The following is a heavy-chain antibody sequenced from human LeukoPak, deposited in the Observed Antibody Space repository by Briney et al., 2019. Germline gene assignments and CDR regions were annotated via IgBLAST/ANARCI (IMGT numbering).Heavy chain of an antibody. V-gene: IGHV3-21*01. CDR3: ARDSSWSFDY. J-gene: IGHJ4*02. CDR1: GFTFADYS. Sequence: GGSLRLSCAASGFTFADYSMNWVRQAPGKGLEWVSSISSSSSYIYYADSLKGRFTISRDNARNSLFLQMNSLRAEDTAVYYCARDSSWSFDYWGQGTLVTVSS. CDR2: ISSSSSYI. D-gene: IGHD6-13*01.